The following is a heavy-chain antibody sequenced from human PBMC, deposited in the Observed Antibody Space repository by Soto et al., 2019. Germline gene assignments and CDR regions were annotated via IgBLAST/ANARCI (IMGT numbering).Heavy chain of an antibody. D-gene: IGHD3-22*01. V-gene: IGHV5-51*01. CDR2: IYPGDSDT. CDR3: ARQPPTDYYDSSGYYSNWFDP. Sequence: GESLKISCKGSGYSFTSYWIGWVRQMPGKGLEWMGIIYPGDSDTRYSPSFQGQVTISADKSISTAYLQWSSLKASDTAMYYCARQPPTDYYDSSGYYSNWFDPWGQGTLVTVSS. J-gene: IGHJ5*02. CDR1: GYSFTSYW.